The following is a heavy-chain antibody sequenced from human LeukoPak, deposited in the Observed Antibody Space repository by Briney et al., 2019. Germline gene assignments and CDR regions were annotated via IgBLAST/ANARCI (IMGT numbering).Heavy chain of an antibody. J-gene: IGHJ5*02. CDR1: GGNFSIYE. Sequence: GASVRVSCNASGGNFSIYELSWVRQAPGQGLQWLGRVIPILGITNYAEKFQGRVTITADKSTSTTYMELSSLRSEDTAVYFCARSSDYGDYSAWGQGTLVTVSS. CDR2: VIPILGIT. D-gene: IGHD4-17*01. V-gene: IGHV1-69*04. CDR3: ARSSDYGDYSA.